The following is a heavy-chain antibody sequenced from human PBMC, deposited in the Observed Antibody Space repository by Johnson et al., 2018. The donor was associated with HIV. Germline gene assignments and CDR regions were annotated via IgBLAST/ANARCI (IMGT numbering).Heavy chain of an antibody. CDR2: TNNDGSTT. Sequence: VQLVESGGGLVQPGGSLRLSCAASGLSFSRSWMHWVRQAPGKGLVWVSRTNNDGSTTTYADSLKGRFTVSRDQVKNTLHLQMNSLRAEDTAVYYCAREWGVITFGGVIPRNAFDIWGQGTMVTVSS. D-gene: IGHD3-16*02. CDR1: GLSFSRSW. J-gene: IGHJ3*02. CDR3: AREWGVITFGGVIPRNAFDI. V-gene: IGHV3-74*01.